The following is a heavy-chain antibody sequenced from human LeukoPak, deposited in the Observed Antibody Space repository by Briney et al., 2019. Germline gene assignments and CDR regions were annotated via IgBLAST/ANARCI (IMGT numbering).Heavy chain of an antibody. V-gene: IGHV3-74*01. CDR2: IDTDGRST. J-gene: IGHJ4*02. CDR3: ARSLLYDYDSSGPGN. CDR1: GFTFSNYW. D-gene: IGHD3-22*01. Sequence: PGGSLRLSCAASGFTFSNYWIHWVRQAPGKGLVWVSRIDTDGRSTSYADSVKGRFTISRDNAKNTLYLQMNSLRAEDTAVYYCARSLLYDYDSSGPGNWGQGSLVTVSS.